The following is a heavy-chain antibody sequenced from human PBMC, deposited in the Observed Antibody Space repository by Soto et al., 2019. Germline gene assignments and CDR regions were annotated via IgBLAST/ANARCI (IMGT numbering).Heavy chain of an antibody. CDR1: GFTFSSYW. V-gene: IGHV3-74*01. CDR3: ARARYSSSWYYFDY. Sequence: PGGSLILSCAASGFTFSSYWMHWVRQAPGKGLVWVSRINSDGSSTSYADSVKGRFTISRDNAKNTLYLQMNSLRAEDTAVYYCARARYSSSWYYFDYWGQGTLVTVSS. D-gene: IGHD6-13*01. CDR2: INSDGSST. J-gene: IGHJ4*02.